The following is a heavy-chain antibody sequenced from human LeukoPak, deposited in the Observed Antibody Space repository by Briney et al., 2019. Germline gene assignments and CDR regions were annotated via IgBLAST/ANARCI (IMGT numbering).Heavy chain of an antibody. D-gene: IGHD4-17*01. J-gene: IGHJ4*02. CDR2: IWYDGSNK. Sequence: GRSLRLSCAASGFTFSSHGMHWVRQAPGKGLEWVAIIWYDGSNKYYAGSVKGRFTISRDNSKNTLYLQMNSLRAEDTAVYYCARSSSYGDFDCWGQGTLVTVSS. V-gene: IGHV3-33*08. CDR1: GFTFSSHG. CDR3: ARSSSYGDFDC.